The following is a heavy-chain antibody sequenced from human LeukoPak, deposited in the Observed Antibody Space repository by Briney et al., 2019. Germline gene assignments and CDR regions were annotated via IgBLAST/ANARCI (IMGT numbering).Heavy chain of an antibody. CDR2: IYSGGSA. CDR3: ASAREYCGSAECYEYFQH. CDR1: GFTVGTNS. D-gene: IGHD2-21*01. Sequence: PGGSLRLSCAASGFTVGTNSMSWVRQSPGKGLEWVSVIYSGGSAYYGDSVNGRFTISRDNSRNTLFLQMNSLRAEDTALYYCASAREYCGSAECYEYFQHWGQGTLATVSS. J-gene: IGHJ1*01. V-gene: IGHV3-53*01.